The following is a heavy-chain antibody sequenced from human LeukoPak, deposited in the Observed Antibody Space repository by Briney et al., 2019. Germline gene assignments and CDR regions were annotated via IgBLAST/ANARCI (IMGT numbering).Heavy chain of an antibody. J-gene: IGHJ4*02. CDR1: GFTFSASA. CDR3: ARVGQYYDFWSGFDF. D-gene: IGHD3-3*01. V-gene: IGHV3-23*01. CDR2: IRGNGGGT. Sequence: GGSLRLSCAASGFTFSASAMTWVRQAPGKGLEWVSIIRGNGGGTHYADSVKGRFNIFRDNSENTLYLQMNSLRVDDTAVYYCARVGQYYDFWSGFDFWGQGALVIVSS.